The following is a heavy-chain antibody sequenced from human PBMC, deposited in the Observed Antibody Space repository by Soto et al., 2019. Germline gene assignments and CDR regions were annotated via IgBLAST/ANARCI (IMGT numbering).Heavy chain of an antibody. V-gene: IGHV1-3*01. CDR2: INGGNGNI. CDR1: GFSVTTYS. Sequence: ASVKVSCKASGFSVTTYSLHWVRQAPGQRPEWMAWINGGNGNIEYSQKFQNRVTITRDTSASTVYMELSSLRSEDTAVYYCARELAAPGTTVDYWGKGALVTVSS. D-gene: IGHD6-13*01. J-gene: IGHJ4*02. CDR3: ARELAAPGTTVDY.